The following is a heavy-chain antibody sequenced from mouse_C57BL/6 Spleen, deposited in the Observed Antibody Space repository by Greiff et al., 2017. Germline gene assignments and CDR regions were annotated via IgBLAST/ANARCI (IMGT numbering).Heavy chain of an antibody. Sequence: VQLVESGPELVKPGASVKISCKASGYAFRSSWMNWVKQRPGKGLEWIGRIYPGDGATNYNGKFKGKATLTADKSSSTAYMQLSSLTSEDAAVYFCARTTTVVAKYFDVWGTGTTVTVSS. J-gene: IGHJ1*03. CDR2: IYPGDGAT. D-gene: IGHD1-1*01. V-gene: IGHV1-82*01. CDR3: ARTTTVVAKYFDV. CDR1: GYAFRSSW.